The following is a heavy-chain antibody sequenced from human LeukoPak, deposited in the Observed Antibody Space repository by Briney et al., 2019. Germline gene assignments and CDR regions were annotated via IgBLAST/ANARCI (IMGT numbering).Heavy chain of an antibody. D-gene: IGHD2-8*01. CDR2: IIPIFGTA. CDR3: ARALMVYATHQSGAGYYYYGMDV. Sequence: SVKVSCKASGGTFSSYAISWVRQAPGQGLEWMGGIIPIFGTANYAQKFQGRVTITADESTSTAYMELSSLRSEDTPVYYCARALMVYATHQSGAGYYYYGMDVWGQGTTVTVSS. J-gene: IGHJ6*02. CDR1: GGTFSSYA. V-gene: IGHV1-69*01.